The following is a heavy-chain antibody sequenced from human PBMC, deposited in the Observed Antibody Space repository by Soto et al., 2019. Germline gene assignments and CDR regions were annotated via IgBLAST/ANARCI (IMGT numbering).Heavy chain of an antibody. V-gene: IGHV3-33*01. CDR3: ARTHYSSGWHLDY. Sequence: GGSLRLSCAASGFTFSSYGMHWVRQAPGKGLEWVAVIWYDGSNKYYIDSVKGRFTISRDDSKHTLYLQMNSLRAEDTAVYYCARTHYSSGWHLDYWGQGTLVTVSS. D-gene: IGHD6-19*01. CDR2: IWYDGSNK. CDR1: GFTFSSYG. J-gene: IGHJ4*02.